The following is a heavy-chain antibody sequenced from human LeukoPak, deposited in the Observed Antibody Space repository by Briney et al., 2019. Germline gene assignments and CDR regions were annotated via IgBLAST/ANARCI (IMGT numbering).Heavy chain of an antibody. CDR3: ATAVGYCSGGSCYSPTD. CDR2: FDPEDGET. CDR1: GYTLTELS. D-gene: IGHD2-15*01. J-gene: IGHJ4*02. Sequence: ASVKVFCKVSGYTLTELSMHWVRQAPGKGLEWMGGFDPEDGETIYAQKFQGRVTMTEDTSTDTAYMELSSLRSEDTAVYYCATAVGYCSGGSCYSPTDWGQGTLVTVSS. V-gene: IGHV1-24*01.